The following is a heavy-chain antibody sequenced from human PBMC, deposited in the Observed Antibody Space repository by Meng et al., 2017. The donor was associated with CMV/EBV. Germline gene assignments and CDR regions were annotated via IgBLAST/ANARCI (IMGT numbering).Heavy chain of an antibody. CDR3: AGSITMIVDFDY. D-gene: IGHD3-22*01. Sequence: SQTLSLTCAISGDSVSSNSAAWNWIRQSPSRGLEWLGRTYYRSKWYNDYAVSVKSRITINPDTSKNQFSLKLSSVTAADTAVYYCAGSITMIVDFDYWGQGTLVTVSS. V-gene: IGHV6-1*01. J-gene: IGHJ4*02. CDR1: GDSVSSNSAA. CDR2: TYYRSKWYN.